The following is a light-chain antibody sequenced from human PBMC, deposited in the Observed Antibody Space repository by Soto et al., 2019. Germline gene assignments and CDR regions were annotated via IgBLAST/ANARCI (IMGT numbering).Light chain of an antibody. CDR1: QSVSSSY. V-gene: IGKV3-20*01. Sequence: EIVLTQSPGTLSLSPGERATLYCRASQSVSSSYLAWYQQKPGQAPRLLIYGASRRATGIPDRFSGSGSGTDFTLTISRLEPEDFAVYYCQQYGSSTWTFGQGTKVEI. J-gene: IGKJ1*01. CDR3: QQYGSSTWT. CDR2: GAS.